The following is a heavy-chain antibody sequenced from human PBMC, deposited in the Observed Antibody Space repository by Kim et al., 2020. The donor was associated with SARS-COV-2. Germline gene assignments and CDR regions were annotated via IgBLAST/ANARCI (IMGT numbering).Heavy chain of an antibody. J-gene: IGHJ4*02. D-gene: IGHD1-26*01. CDR2: GSTI. V-gene: IGHV3-48*02. Sequence: GSTIYYSASVKVRFTFSRDQAKDSLYLQMNSLRDEDTAVYYCARGIGGYWGQGTLVSVSS. CDR3: ARGIGGY.